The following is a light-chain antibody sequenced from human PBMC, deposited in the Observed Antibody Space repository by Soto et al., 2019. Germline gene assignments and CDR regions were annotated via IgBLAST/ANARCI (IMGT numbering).Light chain of an antibody. Sequence: MMMTQSPATLSLAPGERVTLSCRASESVSTNLAWYQQKFGQPPRLLIYETSTRANGIPARFSGSGSGADFTLRISSLQPGDVGIYSCQQYHTWPPITFGQGTRLEIK. V-gene: IGKV3-15*01. CDR2: ETS. CDR1: ESVSTN. J-gene: IGKJ5*01. CDR3: QQYHTWPPIT.